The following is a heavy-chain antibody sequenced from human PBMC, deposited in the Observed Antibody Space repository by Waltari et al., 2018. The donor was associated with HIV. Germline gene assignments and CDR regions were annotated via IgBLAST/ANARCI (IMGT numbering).Heavy chain of an antibody. D-gene: IGHD4-4*01. CDR3: AIADYSNYGYYGMDV. V-gene: IGHV4-31*04. J-gene: IGHJ6*02. Sequence: QVRLQESGPGLLKPSQTLSLTCTVHGGSISSDAYYWSWIRQHPGKGLEWIGYIHYSGSTYYKPSLKSRLSISVDTSNNQFSLRLSSVTAADTAVYYCAIADYSNYGYYGMDVWGPGTTVTVSS. CDR1: GGSISSDAYY. CDR2: IHYSGST.